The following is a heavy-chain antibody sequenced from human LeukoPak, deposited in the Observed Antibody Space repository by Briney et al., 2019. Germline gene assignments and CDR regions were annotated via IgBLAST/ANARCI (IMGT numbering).Heavy chain of an antibody. Sequence: GGSLRLSCAASGFTFSSYWMHWVRQVPGKGLVWVSRIDSDGSSTSYADSVKGRFTISRDNAKNTLYLQMNSLRAEDTAVYYCARDQFPAAVAGTNWFDPWGQGTLVTVSS. V-gene: IGHV3-74*01. CDR1: GFTFSSYW. D-gene: IGHD6-19*01. J-gene: IGHJ5*02. CDR2: IDSDGSST. CDR3: ARDQFPAAVAGTNWFDP.